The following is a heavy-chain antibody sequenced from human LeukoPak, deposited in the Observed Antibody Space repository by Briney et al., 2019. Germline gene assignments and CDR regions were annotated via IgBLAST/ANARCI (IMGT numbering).Heavy chain of an antibody. D-gene: IGHD1-26*01. V-gene: IGHV3-9*01. Sequence: PGGSLRLSCAASGFTFDDYAMHWVRQAPGKGLEWVSGISWNSGSIGYADSVKGRFTISRDNAKNSLYLQMNSLRAEDTAVYYCARETHDNGSYMGYWGQGTLVTGSS. J-gene: IGHJ4*02. CDR1: GFTFDDYA. CDR2: ISWNSGSI. CDR3: ARETHDNGSYMGY.